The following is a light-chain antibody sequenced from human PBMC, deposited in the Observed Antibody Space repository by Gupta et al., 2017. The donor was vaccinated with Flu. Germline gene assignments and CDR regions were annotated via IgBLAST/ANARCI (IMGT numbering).Light chain of an antibody. CDR3: MHEVRWPWT. V-gene: IGKV2-30*02. Sequence: DVVMTQSPLFLPVTLGQPASISCRSSQRLVHSDGNTYLHWFQQRPGQSPRRLIYKSSNRDSGVPDRFSGSGSGTEFTLKISRVEAEDVGIYYCMHEVRWPWTFGQGTKVEIK. CDR2: KSS. J-gene: IGKJ1*01. CDR1: QRLVHSDGNTY.